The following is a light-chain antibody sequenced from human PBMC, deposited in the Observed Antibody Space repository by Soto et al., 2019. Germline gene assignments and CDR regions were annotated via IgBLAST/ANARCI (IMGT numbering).Light chain of an antibody. J-gene: IGLJ2*01. V-gene: IGLV2-14*03. CDR2: DVS. CDR1: SSDVGGYNF. CDR3: SSYISTTVV. Sequence: QSALTQSASVSGSPGQSITISCTGTSSDVGGYNFVSWYQQHPGKAPKLMIHDVSNRPSGVSNRFSGSKSGNTASLTISGLQAEDEADYYCSSYISTTVVFGGGTKLTVL.